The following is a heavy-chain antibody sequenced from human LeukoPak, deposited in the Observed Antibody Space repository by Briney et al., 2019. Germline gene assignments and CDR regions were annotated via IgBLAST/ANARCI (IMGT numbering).Heavy chain of an antibody. CDR2: IHTDGSST. Sequence: GGSLRLSCAASGFTFSSYSMNWVRQAPGKGLVWVSRIHTDGSSTYYADSLKGRITISRDNAKNTLYLQMNSLRAEDTAVYYCAREGHYDSSGPDYWGQGTLVTVSS. CDR3: AREGHYDSSGPDY. D-gene: IGHD3-22*01. V-gene: IGHV3-74*01. J-gene: IGHJ4*02. CDR1: GFTFSSYS.